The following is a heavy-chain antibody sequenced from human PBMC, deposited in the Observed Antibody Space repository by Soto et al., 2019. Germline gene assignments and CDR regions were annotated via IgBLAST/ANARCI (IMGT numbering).Heavy chain of an antibody. CDR1: GFTFSSYW. CDR2: IKQDGSEK. Sequence: PGGSLRLSCAASGFTFSSYWMSWVRQAPGKGLEWVANIKQDGSEKYYVDSVKGRFTISRDNAKNSLYLQMNSLRAEDTAVYYCARDIFVGYNWNERDYYYYYGMDVWGQGTTVTVSS. J-gene: IGHJ6*02. D-gene: IGHD1-1*01. V-gene: IGHV3-7*03. CDR3: ARDIFVGYNWNERDYYYYYGMDV.